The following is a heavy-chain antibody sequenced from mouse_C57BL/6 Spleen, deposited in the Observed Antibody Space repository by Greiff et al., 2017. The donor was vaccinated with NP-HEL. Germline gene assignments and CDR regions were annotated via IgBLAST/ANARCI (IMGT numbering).Heavy chain of an antibody. V-gene: IGHV1-55*01. CDR1: GYTFTSYW. D-gene: IGHD1-1*01. CDR3: ARSGYYGSSYLYAMDY. Sequence: VQLQQPGAELVKPGASVKMSCKASGYTFTSYWITWVKQRPGQGLEWIGDIYPGSGSTNYNEKFKSKATLTVDTSSSTAYMQLSSLTSEDSAVYYCARSGYYGSSYLYAMDYWGQGTSVTVSS. CDR2: IYPGSGST. J-gene: IGHJ4*01.